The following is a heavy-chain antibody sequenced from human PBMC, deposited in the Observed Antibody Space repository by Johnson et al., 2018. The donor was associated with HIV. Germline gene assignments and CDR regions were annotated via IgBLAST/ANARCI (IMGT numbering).Heavy chain of an antibody. CDR1: GFTFNNYD. CDR3: ARDGHVSGSYHAFDI. J-gene: IGHJ3*02. Sequence: VQLVESGGGLVQPGGSLRLSCAASGFTFNNYDMHWVRQVTGKGLEWVSAIGAGGDTYYPGSVKGRFTISRENAKNSLYLQMNSLRAGETAVYYCARDGHVSGSYHAFDIWGHGTIVTVSS. D-gene: IGHD1-26*01. V-gene: IGHV3-13*01. CDR2: IGAGGDT.